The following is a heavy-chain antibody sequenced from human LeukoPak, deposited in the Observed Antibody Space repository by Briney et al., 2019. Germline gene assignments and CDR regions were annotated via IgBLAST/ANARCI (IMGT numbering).Heavy chain of an antibody. V-gene: IGHV1-2*02. CDR3: ARGYCSGGSCFWEIHWWFDP. D-gene: IGHD2-15*01. J-gene: IGHJ5*02. CDR2: INPNSGGT. Sequence: GASVKVSCKASGYTFTGYYMHWVRQAPGQGLEWMGWINPNSGGTNYAQKFQGRVTMTRDTSISTAYMELSRLRSDDTAVYYCARGYCSGGSCFWEIHWWFDPWGQGTLVTVSS. CDR1: GYTFTGYY.